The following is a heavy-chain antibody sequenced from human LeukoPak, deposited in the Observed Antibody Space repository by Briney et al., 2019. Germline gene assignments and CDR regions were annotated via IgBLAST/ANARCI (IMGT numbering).Heavy chain of an antibody. CDR2: ISGSGGST. CDR1: GFTFSSYA. Sequence: GGSLRLSCAASGFTFSSYAMSWVRQAPGKGLEWVSAISGSGGSTYYADSVKGRFTISRDNSENTLYLQMNSLRAEDTAVYYCARAPFYDSSGYYYNDWGQGTLVTVSS. V-gene: IGHV3-23*01. D-gene: IGHD3-22*01. CDR3: ARAPFYDSSGYYYND. J-gene: IGHJ4*02.